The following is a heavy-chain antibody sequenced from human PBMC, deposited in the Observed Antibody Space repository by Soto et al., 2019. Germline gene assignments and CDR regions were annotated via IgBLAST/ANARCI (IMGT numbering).Heavy chain of an antibody. CDR3: AKELVNSGWTYFDY. CDR1: GFKFSSYA. V-gene: IGHV3-23*01. Sequence: PVGSLLLPCGFFGFKFSSYAVSWVRQAPGKGLEWVSAISGSGGSTYYADSVKGRFTISRDNSKNTLYLQMNSLRAEDTAVYFCAKELVNSGWTYFDYWGQGTLVTVSS. J-gene: IGHJ4*02. CDR2: ISGSGGST. D-gene: IGHD6-19*01.